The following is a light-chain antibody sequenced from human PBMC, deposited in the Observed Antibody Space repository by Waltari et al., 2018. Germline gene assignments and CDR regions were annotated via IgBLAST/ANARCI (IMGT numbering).Light chain of an antibody. V-gene: IGKV3D-15*01. Sequence: EIVMTQSPATLSVSPGERATRSCRASQRIYSNVAWYQQKPGQPPRLLIYDASTRATGIPARFTGSGSGTEFTLTISSLQSEDSAVYSCQQYNRWPPITFGQGTRLEIK. J-gene: IGKJ5*01. CDR2: DAS. CDR1: QRIYSN. CDR3: QQYNRWPPIT.